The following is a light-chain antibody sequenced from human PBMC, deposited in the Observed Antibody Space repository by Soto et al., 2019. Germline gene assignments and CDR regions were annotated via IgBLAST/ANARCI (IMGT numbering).Light chain of an antibody. CDR2: AAS. J-gene: IGKJ2*01. CDR1: QSVSTH. V-gene: IGKV3-15*01. Sequence: EVVMTQSPVNLSVSPGERATLSCRASQSVSTHLAWYQQKPGQAPKLLIYAASTRVTGISARFSGSGSGTEFSLTISSLQSEDFGIYCCLQYNDWPVYTFGQGTNVEVK. CDR3: LQYNDWPVYT.